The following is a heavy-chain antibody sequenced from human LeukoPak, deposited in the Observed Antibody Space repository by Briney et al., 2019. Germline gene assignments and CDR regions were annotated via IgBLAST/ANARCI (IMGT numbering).Heavy chain of an antibody. Sequence: GGSLRLSCAASGFTFSSYAMSWVRQAPGKGLEWVSAIVGSGGSTYYTDSVKGRFTISRDNSRNTLCLQMNSLGAEDTAVYYCAKRNDILTGGFDYWGQGTLVTVSS. CDR3: AKRNDILTGGFDY. D-gene: IGHD3-9*01. CDR2: IVGSGGST. J-gene: IGHJ4*02. V-gene: IGHV3-23*01. CDR1: GFTFSSYA.